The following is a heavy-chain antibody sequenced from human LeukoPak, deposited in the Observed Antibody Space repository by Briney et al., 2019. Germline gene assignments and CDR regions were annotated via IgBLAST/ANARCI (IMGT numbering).Heavy chain of an antibody. Sequence: PSETLSLTCTVSAGSISSYYWSWIRQPPGKGLEWIGYIYYSGSTNYNPSLKSRVTISVDTSKNQFSLKLSSVTAADTAVYYCARHGPTKSFRANFDYWGQGTLVTVSS. D-gene: IGHD1-14*01. CDR3: ARHGPTKSFRANFDY. J-gene: IGHJ4*02. CDR2: IYYSGST. CDR1: AGSISSYY. V-gene: IGHV4-59*08.